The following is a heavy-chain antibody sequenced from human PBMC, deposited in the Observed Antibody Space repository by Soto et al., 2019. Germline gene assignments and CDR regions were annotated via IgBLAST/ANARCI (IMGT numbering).Heavy chain of an antibody. V-gene: IGHV4-31*03. J-gene: IGHJ3*02. CDR1: GGSVSSGAYY. Sequence: QVQLQESDAGLVKASQTLSLTCTVSGGSVSSGAYYWTWIRQRPGKGLEWIGYIYYSGSTYYSPSLKSRLSISLDTSKNHFSLRLSSVTAADTAMYYCARARLRAVYAFDIWGQVTMVTVSS. CDR2: IYYSGST. D-gene: IGHD5-12*01. CDR3: ARARLRAVYAFDI.